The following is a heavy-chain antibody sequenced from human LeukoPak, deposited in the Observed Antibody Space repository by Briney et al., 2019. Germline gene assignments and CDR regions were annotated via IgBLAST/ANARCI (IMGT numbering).Heavy chain of an antibody. CDR1: GDSISTYY. D-gene: IGHD3-22*01. Sequence: SETLSLTCTVSGDSISTYYWSWIRQSAGKGLEWIGRIHTSGSTNYNPSLKSRVTMSVDTSKTQFSLKVSSVTAADTAVYYCARGYDSSGYYYYFDYWGQGTLVTVSS. V-gene: IGHV4-4*07. J-gene: IGHJ4*02. CDR2: IHTSGST. CDR3: ARGYDSSGYYYYFDY.